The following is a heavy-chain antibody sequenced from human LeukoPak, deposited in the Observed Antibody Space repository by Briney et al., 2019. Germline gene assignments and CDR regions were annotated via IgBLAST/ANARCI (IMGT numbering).Heavy chain of an antibody. J-gene: IGHJ6*02. D-gene: IGHD3-22*01. CDR1: GFTFSIYA. CDR3: ARVLDGSGYYLTYYYYGMDV. V-gene: IGHV3-30*04. CDR2: ISYDGSDK. Sequence: GGSLRLSCAASGFTFSIYAMSWVRQAPGKGLEWVAVISYDGSDKYYADSVKGRFTISRDNSKNTLYLQMNSLRAEDTAVYYCARVLDGSGYYLTYYYYGMDVWGQGTTVSVSS.